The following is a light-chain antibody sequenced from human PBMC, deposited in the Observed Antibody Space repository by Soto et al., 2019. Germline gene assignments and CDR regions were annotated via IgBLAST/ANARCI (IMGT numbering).Light chain of an antibody. CDR3: QSYDSTLYARYV. J-gene: IGLJ1*01. V-gene: IGLV1-40*01. Sequence: QSVLTQPPSVSGAPGQRVTISCTGSGSNIGAGYDVHWYQHRPGTAPKLLGFWDSHRPSGVPDRFSGSKSGTSASLAITGLQAEDEGDYYCQSYDSTLYARYVFGTGTKLTVL. CDR2: WDS. CDR1: GSNIGAGYD.